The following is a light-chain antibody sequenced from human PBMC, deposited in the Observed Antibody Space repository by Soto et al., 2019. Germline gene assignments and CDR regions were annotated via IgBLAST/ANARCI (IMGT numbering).Light chain of an antibody. Sequence: EIVLTQSPATLSLSPGERVTLSCGASQSLTNNFLAWYQQRPGLAPRLLIFDASTRASGVPDRFSGSGSGKYSTLTTSRLEHEVFAVYYCQQFGNPPTFGGGTKVEFK. CDR3: QQFGNPPT. V-gene: IGKV3D-20*01. J-gene: IGKJ4*01. CDR1: QSLTNNF. CDR2: DAS.